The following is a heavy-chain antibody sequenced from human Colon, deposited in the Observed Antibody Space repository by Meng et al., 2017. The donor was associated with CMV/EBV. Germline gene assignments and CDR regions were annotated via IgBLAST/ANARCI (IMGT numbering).Heavy chain of an antibody. CDR2: ITPYNNYT. V-gene: IGHV1-18*04. CDR3: AREMERPQHKDAFDF. J-gene: IGHJ3*01. D-gene: IGHD1-1*01. CDR1: GDTPPGYT. Sequence: ASVKVSCKASGDTPPGYTMYWVRQAPGQGLEWMGWITPYNNYTRFAEKFQDRVRMTTDTSTSTVYMELTRLTSDDTAVYFCAREMERPQHKDAFDFWGQGTMVTVSS.